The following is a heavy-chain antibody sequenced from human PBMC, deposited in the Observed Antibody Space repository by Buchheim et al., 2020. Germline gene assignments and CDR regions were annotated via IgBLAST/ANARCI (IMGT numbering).Heavy chain of an antibody. J-gene: IGHJ1*01. Sequence: QVQLVESGGGVVQPGRSLRLSCAASGFTFSLYGMHWVRQAPGKGLEWVAVISYDGSNKYYEDSVKGRFPISRDNSKNTVYLQMHSLRAEDTAVYYCAKGNSRALVTPIQHWGQGTL. D-gene: IGHD4-23*01. CDR1: GFTFSLYG. CDR3: AKGNSRALVTPIQH. CDR2: ISYDGSNK. V-gene: IGHV3-30*18.